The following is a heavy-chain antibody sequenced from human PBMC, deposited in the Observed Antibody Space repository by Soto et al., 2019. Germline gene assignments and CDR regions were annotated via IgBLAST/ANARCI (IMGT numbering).Heavy chain of an antibody. D-gene: IGHD3-3*01. CDR3: VRGQDDFWSGYYQVYYYYGMDV. CDR1: GYTFTSYA. Sequence: ASVKVSCKASGYTFTSYAMHWVRQAPGQRLEWMGWINAGNGNTKYSQKFQGRVTITRDTSASTAYMELSSLRSEDTAVYYCVRGQDDFWSGYYQVYYYYGMDVWGQGTTVTVSS. CDR2: INAGNGNT. V-gene: IGHV1-3*01. J-gene: IGHJ6*02.